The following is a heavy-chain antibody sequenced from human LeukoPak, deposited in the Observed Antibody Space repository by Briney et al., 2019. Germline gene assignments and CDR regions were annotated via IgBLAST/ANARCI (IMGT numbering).Heavy chain of an antibody. CDR3: ARGVRYYGSGNFIMDV. V-gene: IGHV4-39*01. CDR1: GGSISSSSYY. D-gene: IGHD3-10*01. J-gene: IGHJ6*02. CDR2: IYYSGST. Sequence: PSETLSLTCTVSGGSISSSSYYWGWLRQPPGKGLEWIGSIYYSGSTYYNPSLKSRVTISVDTSKNQFSLKLSSVTAADTAVYYCARGVRYYGSGNFIMDVWGQGTTVTVSS.